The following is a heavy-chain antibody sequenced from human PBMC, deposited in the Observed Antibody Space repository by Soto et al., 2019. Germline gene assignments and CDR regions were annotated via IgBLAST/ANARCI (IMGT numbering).Heavy chain of an antibody. D-gene: IGHD4-17*01. Sequence: PSETLSLTCTVSGGAISSAGYYWSWIRQHPGKGLECIGYIYYSGSTFYSPSLKSRITISVDTSKNQFSLKVNSVTAADTAVYYCARMSGTSTTVTTLDYWGQGALVTVSS. V-gene: IGHV4-31*03. CDR3: ARMSGTSTTVTTLDY. CDR2: IYYSGST. J-gene: IGHJ4*02. CDR1: GGAISSAGYY.